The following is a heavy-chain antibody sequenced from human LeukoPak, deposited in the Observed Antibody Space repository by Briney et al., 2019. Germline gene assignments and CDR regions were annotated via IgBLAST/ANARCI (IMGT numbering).Heavy chain of an antibody. CDR2: VGGRGVKT. D-gene: IGHD2-2*01. CDR1: GFTFSNYA. V-gene: IGHV3-23*01. J-gene: IGHJ4*02. Sequence: QTGGSLRLSCAASGFTFSNYAIHWVRQAPGKGLEWVSIVGGRGVKTYYADSVKGRFTISRDNSKNTVYLQMNSLRAEDTAVYYCAKRGDCSGTCTYDYWGQGTLVTVSS. CDR3: AKRGDCSGTCTYDY.